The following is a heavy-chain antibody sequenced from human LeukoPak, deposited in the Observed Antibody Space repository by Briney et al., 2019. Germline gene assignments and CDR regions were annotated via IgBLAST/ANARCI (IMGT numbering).Heavy chain of an antibody. Sequence: ASVKVSCKASGFDFRDYFIHWVRQAPGQGLEWMGWINTNTGNPTYAQGFTGRFVFSLDTSVSTAYLQISSLKAEDTAVYYCARESGQWLVLRGTDYWGQGTLVTVSS. V-gene: IGHV7-4-1*02. CDR1: GFDFRDYF. CDR2: INTNTGNP. J-gene: IGHJ4*02. CDR3: ARESGQWLVLRGTDY. D-gene: IGHD6-19*01.